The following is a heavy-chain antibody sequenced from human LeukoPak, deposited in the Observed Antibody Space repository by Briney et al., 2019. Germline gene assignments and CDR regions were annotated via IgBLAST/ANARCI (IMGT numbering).Heavy chain of an antibody. Sequence: QPGGSLRLSCAASGFTFSSYWMHWVRQPPGKGLGWVSRINNDGSSTIYADSVKGRFTISRDKARNTLYLQMNSLRAEDTAVYYCATYGSYYDSRYAFEIWGQGTTVTVSS. CDR2: INNDGSST. CDR3: ATYGSYYDSRYAFEI. CDR1: GFTFSSYW. D-gene: IGHD1-26*01. V-gene: IGHV3-74*01. J-gene: IGHJ3*02.